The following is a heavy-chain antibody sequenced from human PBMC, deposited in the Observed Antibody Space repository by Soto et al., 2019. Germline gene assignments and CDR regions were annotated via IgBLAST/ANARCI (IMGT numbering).Heavy chain of an antibody. D-gene: IGHD1-26*01. J-gene: IGHJ3*01. V-gene: IGHV3-21*01. CDR1: GFTFSSYS. CDR3: ARVRGIVGATGV. CDR2: ISSSSSYI. Sequence: GGSLRLSCAASGFTFSSYSMNWVRQAPGKGLEWVSSISSSSSYIYYADSVKGRFTISRDNAKNSLYLQMNRLRAEDTAVYYCARVRGIVGATGVWGQGTMVTVS.